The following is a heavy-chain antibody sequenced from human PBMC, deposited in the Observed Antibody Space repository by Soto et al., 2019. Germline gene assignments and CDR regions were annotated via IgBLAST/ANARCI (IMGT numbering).Heavy chain of an antibody. CDR1: VCSISSSDYY. J-gene: IGHJ4*02. V-gene: IGHV4-31*03. CDR3: ARGLSAATVATSYFDX. CDR2: IYYSGNT. Sequence: SETLPLTCTVSVCSISSSDYYWSWIRQHPGKGLELVGYIYYSGNTYYNPSLKSRLTISVDTSKNQFSLKLNSVTAADTAVYYCARGLSAATVATSYFDXWGQGTMVTVS. D-gene: IGHD4-17*01.